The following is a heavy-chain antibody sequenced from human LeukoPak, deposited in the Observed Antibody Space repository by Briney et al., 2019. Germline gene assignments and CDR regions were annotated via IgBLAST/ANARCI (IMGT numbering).Heavy chain of an antibody. CDR3: ARDRGSGIAAPRYWYFDL. CDR2: IYYSGST. J-gene: IGHJ2*01. CDR1: GGSISSGGYY. Sequence: PSETLSLTCTVSGGSISSGGYYWRWIRQHPGKGLEWIGYIYYSGSTYYNPSLKSRVTISVDTSKNQFSLKLSSVTAADTAVYYCARDRGSGIAAPRYWYFDLWGRGTLVTVSS. V-gene: IGHV4-31*03. D-gene: IGHD6-13*01.